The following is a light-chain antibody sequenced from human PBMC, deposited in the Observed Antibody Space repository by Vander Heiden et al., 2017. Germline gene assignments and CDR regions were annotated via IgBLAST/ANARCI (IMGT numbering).Light chain of an antibody. CDR1: SSNIGSNS. CDR2: GNE. CDR3: AAWDDSLNGPL. V-gene: IGLV1-44*01. J-gene: IGLJ2*01. Sequence: QSVLTQPPSASANPGQRVTISCFGVSSNIGSNSVNWYQQIPGTAPRLLIFGNEQRPSGVPDRFSGSKSGTSASLAISGLQSEDEGDYCCAAWDDSLNGPLFGGGTKLSVL.